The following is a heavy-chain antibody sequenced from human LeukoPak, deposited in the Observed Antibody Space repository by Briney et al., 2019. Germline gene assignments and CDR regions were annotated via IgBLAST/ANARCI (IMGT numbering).Heavy chain of an antibody. J-gene: IGHJ5*02. CDR3: AGTGYYDILTGYSENWFDP. V-gene: IGHV4-59*01. Sequence: SETLSLTCTVSGGSISSYYWSWIRQPPGKGLEWIGYIYYSGSTNYNPSLKSRVTISVDTSKNQFSLKLSSVTAADTAVYYCAGTGYYDILTGYSENWFDPWGQGTLVTVSS. CDR2: IYYSGST. D-gene: IGHD3-9*01. CDR1: GGSISSYY.